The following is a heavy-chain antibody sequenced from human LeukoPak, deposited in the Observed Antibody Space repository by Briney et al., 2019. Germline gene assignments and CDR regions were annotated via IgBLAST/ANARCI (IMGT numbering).Heavy chain of an antibody. V-gene: IGHV4-59*12. Sequence: GSLRLSCAASGFTLRSYTMNWIRQPPGKGLEWMGYIYYSGSTYYNPSLKSRVTISVDTSKNQFSLKLSSVTAADTAVYYCARVSLVRGAPDYYFDYWGQGTLVTVSS. CDR3: ARVSLVRGAPDYYFDY. CDR1: GFTLRSYT. CDR2: IYYSGST. J-gene: IGHJ4*02. D-gene: IGHD3-10*01.